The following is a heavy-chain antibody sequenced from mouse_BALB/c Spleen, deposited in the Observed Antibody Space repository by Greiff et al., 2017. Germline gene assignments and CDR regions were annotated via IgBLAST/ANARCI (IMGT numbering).Heavy chain of an antibody. CDR1: GYAFSSSW. V-gene: IGHV1-82*01. CDR2: IYPGDGDT. CDR3: ARWDYDYVGSFDY. Sequence: QVQLQQSGPELVKPGASVKISCKASGYAFSSSWMNWVKQRPGQGLEWIGRIYPGDGDTNYNGKFKGKATLTADKSSSTAYMQLSSLTSVDSAVYFCARWDYDYVGSFDYWGQGTTLTVSS. D-gene: IGHD2-4*01. J-gene: IGHJ2*01.